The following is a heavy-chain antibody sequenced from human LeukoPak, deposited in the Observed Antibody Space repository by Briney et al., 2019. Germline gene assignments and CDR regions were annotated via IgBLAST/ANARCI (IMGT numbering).Heavy chain of an antibody. V-gene: IGHV1-24*01. Sequence: ASVKVSCKVSGYTLRELSMHWVRQAPGNGLEWMGGFDPEEGKKIYAQKFQGRVTMTRDTSTSTVYMELSSLRSEDTAVYYCARGSDFDYWGQGTLVTVSS. CDR1: GYTLRELS. D-gene: IGHD3-10*01. CDR2: FDPEEGKK. CDR3: ARGSDFDY. J-gene: IGHJ4*02.